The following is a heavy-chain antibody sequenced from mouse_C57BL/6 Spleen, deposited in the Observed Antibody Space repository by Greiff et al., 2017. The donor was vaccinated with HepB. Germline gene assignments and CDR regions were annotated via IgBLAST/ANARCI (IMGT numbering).Heavy chain of an antibody. CDR2: IHPNSGST. V-gene: IGHV1-64*01. Sequence: QVQLQQPGAELVKPGASVKLSCKASGYTFTSYWMHWVKQRPGQGLEWIGMIHPNSGSTNYNEKFKSKATLTVDKSSSTAYMQLSSLTSEDSAVYYCARGSTYYHAMDYWGQGTSVTVSS. CDR3: ARGSTYYHAMDY. CDR1: GYTFTSYW. J-gene: IGHJ4*01.